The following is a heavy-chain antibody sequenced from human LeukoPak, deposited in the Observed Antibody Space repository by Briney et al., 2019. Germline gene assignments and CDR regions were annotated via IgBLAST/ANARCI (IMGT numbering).Heavy chain of an antibody. CDR1: GFTFSSYA. CDR3: ARDAPDLVIAVAGTSYFQH. CDR2: IKQDGSEK. D-gene: IGHD6-19*01. Sequence: PGGSLRLSCAASGFTFSSYAMSWVRQAPGKGLEWVANIKQDGSEKYYVDSVKGRFTISRDNAKNSLYLQMNSLRAEDTAVYYCARDAPDLVIAVAGTSYFQHWGQGTLVTVSS. V-gene: IGHV3-7*01. J-gene: IGHJ1*01.